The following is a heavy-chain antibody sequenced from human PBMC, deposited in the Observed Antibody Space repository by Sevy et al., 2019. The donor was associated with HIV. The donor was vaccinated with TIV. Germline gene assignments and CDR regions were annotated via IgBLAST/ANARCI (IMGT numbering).Heavy chain of an antibody. CDR2: ISYDGSNK. D-gene: IGHD4-17*01. CDR1: GFTFSSYA. V-gene: IGHV3-30*04. Sequence: GGSLRLSCAASGFTFSSYAMHWVRQAPGKGLEWVAVISYDGSNKYYADSVKGRFTISRDNSQNTLYLQMNSLRAEETAVYYCAREGPHGDYVEVYYYYYGMDVWGQGTTVTVSS. J-gene: IGHJ6*02. CDR3: AREGPHGDYVEVYYYYYGMDV.